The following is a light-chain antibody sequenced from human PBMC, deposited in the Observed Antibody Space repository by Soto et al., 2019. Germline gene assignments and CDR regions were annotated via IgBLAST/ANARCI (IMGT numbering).Light chain of an antibody. J-gene: IGKJ2*01. CDR1: QGIDSS. Sequence: ILLTQSPSSLSASVGDRVTITCRASQGIDSSFAWYQQKPGKAPKLLIYAASSLQSGVPSRFSGSGSGTDFTLTISSLQPEDFAIYYCQHLNYYPYTFGQGTKVDIK. V-gene: IGKV1-9*01. CDR2: AAS. CDR3: QHLNYYPYT.